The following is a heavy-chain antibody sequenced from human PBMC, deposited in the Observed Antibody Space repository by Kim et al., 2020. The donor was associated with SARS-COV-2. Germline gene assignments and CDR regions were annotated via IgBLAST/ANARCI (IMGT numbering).Heavy chain of an antibody. CDR2: INPNSGGT. Sequence: ASVKVSCKASGYTFTGYYMHWVRQAPGQGREWMGWINPNSGGTNYAQKFQGRVTMTRDTSISTAYMELSRLRSDDTAVYYCATFFNYDILTGYYPHDYWGQGTLVTVSS. D-gene: IGHD3-9*01. V-gene: IGHV1-2*02. CDR3: ATFFNYDILTGYYPHDY. CDR1: GYTFTGYY. J-gene: IGHJ4*02.